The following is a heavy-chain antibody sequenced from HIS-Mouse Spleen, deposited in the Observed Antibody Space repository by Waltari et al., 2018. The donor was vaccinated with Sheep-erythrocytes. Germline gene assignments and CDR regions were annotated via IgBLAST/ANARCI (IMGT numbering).Heavy chain of an antibody. CDR2: IYYSGST. Sequence: QVQLQESGPGLVKPSQTLSLTRTVSGGSISSGDYYWSWIRQPPGKGLEWIGYIYYSGSTYYNPSLKSRVTISVDTSKTQFSLKLSSVTAADTAVYYCARALANWGSSFDYWGQGTLVTVSS. V-gene: IGHV4-30-4*01. J-gene: IGHJ4*02. CDR1: GGSISSGDYY. D-gene: IGHD7-27*01. CDR3: ARALANWGSSFDY.